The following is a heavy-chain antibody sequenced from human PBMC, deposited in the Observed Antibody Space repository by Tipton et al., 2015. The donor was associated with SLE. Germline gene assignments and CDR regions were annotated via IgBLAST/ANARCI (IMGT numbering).Heavy chain of an antibody. Sequence: TLSLTCTVSGGSISNYYWSWIRQPPGKGLEWIGYIYFSGSANYNPSLKSRVTISLDTSKNQFSLKLRSVTAADTAVYYCVRGPWAYYYYMDVWGKGTKVTVSS. J-gene: IGHJ6*03. CDR3: VRGPWAYYYYMDV. D-gene: IGHD7-27*01. V-gene: IGHV4-59*01. CDR2: IYFSGSA. CDR1: GGSISNYY.